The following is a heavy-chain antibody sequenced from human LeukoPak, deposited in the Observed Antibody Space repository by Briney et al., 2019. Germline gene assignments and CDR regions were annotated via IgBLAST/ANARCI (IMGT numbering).Heavy chain of an antibody. V-gene: IGHV4-59*01. D-gene: IGHD4-11*01. CDR1: GGSISSYY. CDR3: ARSRLHDYSNWY. CDR2: IYYSGST. J-gene: IGHJ4*02. Sequence: SETLSLTCTVSGGSISSYYWSWIRQPPGKGLEWIGYIYYSGSTNYNPSLKSRVTISVDTSKNQFSLKLSSVTAADTAVYYCARSRLHDYSNWYWGQGTLVTVSS.